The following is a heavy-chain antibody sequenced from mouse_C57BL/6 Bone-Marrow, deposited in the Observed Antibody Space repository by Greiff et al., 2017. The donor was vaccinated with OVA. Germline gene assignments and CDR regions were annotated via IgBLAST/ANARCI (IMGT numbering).Heavy chain of an antibody. Sequence: VQLVESGPGLVQPSQSLSITCTVSGFSFTSYGVHWVRQSPGKGLEWLGVIWSGGSTAYYAAFITRLSISKDNSKSQVFFKMNSLQADDTAIYYCASYYYGSSWAMDYWGQGTSVTVSS. V-gene: IGHV2-2*01. CDR1: GFSFTSYG. D-gene: IGHD1-1*01. J-gene: IGHJ4*01. CDR2: IWSGGST. CDR3: ASYYYGSSWAMDY.